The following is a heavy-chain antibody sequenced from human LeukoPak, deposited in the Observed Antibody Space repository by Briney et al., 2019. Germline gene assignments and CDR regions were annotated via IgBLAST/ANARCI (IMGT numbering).Heavy chain of an antibody. CDR2: TYYRSRWFT. CDR1: GNSVSSNNAA. D-gene: IGHD1-7*01. V-gene: IGHV6-1*01. CDR3: ARVLGTGTTDLVGFGY. Sequence: SQTLSLTCAISGNSVSSNNAAWNWIRQSPSRGLEWLGRTYYRSRWFTDYALSVKSRITIYPDTSKNQFSLQLNSVTPEDTAVYYCARVLGTGTTDLVGFGYWGQGTLVTVSS. J-gene: IGHJ4*02.